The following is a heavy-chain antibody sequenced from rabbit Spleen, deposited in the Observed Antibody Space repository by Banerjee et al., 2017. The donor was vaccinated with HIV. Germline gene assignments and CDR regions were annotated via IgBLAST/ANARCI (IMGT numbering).Heavy chain of an antibody. CDR2: IYTGSGST. CDR3: ARDTGTSFSTYGMDL. V-gene: IGHV1S45*01. CDR1: GIDFSSYYY. D-gene: IGHD7-1*01. J-gene: IGHJ6*01. Sequence: QQQLEESGGGLVKPGGTLTLTCKASGIDFSSYYYMCWVRQAPGKGLEWIACIYTGSGSTYYASWAKGRFTISKTSSTTVTLQMTSLTAADTATYFCARDTGTSFSTYGMDLWGPGTLVTVS.